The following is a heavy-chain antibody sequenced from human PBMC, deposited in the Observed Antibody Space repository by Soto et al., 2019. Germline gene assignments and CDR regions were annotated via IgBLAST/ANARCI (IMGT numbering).Heavy chain of an antibody. CDR2: MNPSGGST. CDR1: GCTFTSYY. D-gene: IGHD2-2*01. V-gene: IGHV1-46*01. CDR3: ARSSRYCSSASCYPKFDY. Sequence: GASVRVSCKASGCTFTSYYMHWVRQAPGQGLEWMGIMNPSGGSTSYLQKFQGGVSMTRDTSKSTVYMELSSLRSEDTAVYYCARSSRYCSSASCYPKFDYWG. J-gene: IGHJ4*01.